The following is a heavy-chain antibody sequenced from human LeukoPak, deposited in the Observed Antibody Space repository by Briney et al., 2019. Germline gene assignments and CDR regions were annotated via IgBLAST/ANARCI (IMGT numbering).Heavy chain of an antibody. V-gene: IGHV3-21*01. CDR3: ARDRATYYYGSGSELI. CDR1: GFTFSSYS. D-gene: IGHD3-10*01. CDR2: ISSSSSYI. J-gene: IGHJ4*02. Sequence: GGSLRLSCAASGFTFSSYSMNWVRQAPGKGLEWVSSISSSSSYIYYADSVKGRFTISRDNAKNSLYLQINSLRAEDTAVYYCARDRATYYYGSGSELIWGQGTLVTVSS.